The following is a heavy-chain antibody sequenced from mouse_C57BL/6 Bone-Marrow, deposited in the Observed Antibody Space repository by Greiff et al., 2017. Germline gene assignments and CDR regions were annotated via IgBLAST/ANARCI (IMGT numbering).Heavy chain of an antibody. D-gene: IGHD1-1*01. CDR3: AKRGSSYGYFDV. J-gene: IGHJ1*03. V-gene: IGHV2-5*01. CDR1: GFSLTSYG. Sequence: VQLQESGPGLVQPSQSLSITCTVSGFSLTSYGVHWVRQSPGKGLEWLGVIWRGGSTDYNAAFMSRLSITKDNSKSQVFFKMNSLQADDTAIYYWAKRGSSYGYFDVWGTGTTVTVSS. CDR2: IWRGGST.